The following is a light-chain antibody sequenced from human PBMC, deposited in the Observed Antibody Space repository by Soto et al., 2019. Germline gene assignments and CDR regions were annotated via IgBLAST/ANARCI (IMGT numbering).Light chain of an antibody. CDR1: SSNIGAGYD. CDR2: GNS. Sequence: QSVLTQPPSVAGAPGQRVTISCTGSSSNIGAGYDVHWYQQLPGTAPKLLIYGNSNRPSGVPDRFSGSKSGTSASLAITGLQAEDEADYYCQAYDSSLSGSHVVFGGGAKRPVL. V-gene: IGLV1-40*01. CDR3: QAYDSSLSGSHVV. J-gene: IGLJ2*01.